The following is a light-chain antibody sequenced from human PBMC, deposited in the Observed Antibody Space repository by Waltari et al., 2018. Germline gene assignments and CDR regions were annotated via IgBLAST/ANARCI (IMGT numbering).Light chain of an antibody. CDR1: NIGSKS. CDR3: QVWDSSSDHLYV. CDR2: DDS. Sequence: SYVLTQPPSVSVAPGKTARIPCGGNNIGSKSVNWYQQKPGQAPVLVVYDDSDRPSGIPERFSGSNSGNTATLTISRVEAGDEADYYCQVWDSSSDHLYVFGTGTKVTVL. J-gene: IGLJ1*01. V-gene: IGLV3-21*03.